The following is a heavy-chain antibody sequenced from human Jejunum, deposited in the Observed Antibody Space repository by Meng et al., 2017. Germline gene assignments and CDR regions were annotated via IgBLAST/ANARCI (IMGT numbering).Heavy chain of an antibody. V-gene: IGHV2-5*02. D-gene: IGHD2-15*01. CDR2: IYWDDDK. CDR1: GFSLSSTGVS. CDR3: THRREDPRSAFYYLDY. J-gene: IGHJ4*02. Sequence: QITLKESGPTLVKPTQTLTLTCSLSGFSLSSTGVSVGWIRQPPGKALEWLALIYWDDDKRYNPSLMSRLTITKDTSMNHVVLTMTNIDPVDTGTYYCTHRREDPRSAFYYLDYWGRGTLVTVSS.